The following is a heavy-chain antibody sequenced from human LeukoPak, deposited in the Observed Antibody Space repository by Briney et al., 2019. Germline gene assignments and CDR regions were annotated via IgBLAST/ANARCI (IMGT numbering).Heavy chain of an antibody. CDR3: ARGSSYDFWSGTAGGY. J-gene: IGHJ4*02. CDR2: ISSNGGST. Sequence: GGSLRLSCAASGFTFSSYAMHWVRQAPGKGLEYVSAISSNGGSTYYANSVKGRFTISRDNSKNTLYLQMGSLRAEDMAVYYCARGSSYDFWSGTAGGYWGQGTLVTVSS. CDR1: GFTFSSYA. V-gene: IGHV3-64*01. D-gene: IGHD3-3*01.